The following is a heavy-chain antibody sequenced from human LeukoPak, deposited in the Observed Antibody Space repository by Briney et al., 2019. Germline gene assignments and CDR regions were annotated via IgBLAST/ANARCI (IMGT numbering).Heavy chain of an antibody. J-gene: IGHJ4*02. V-gene: IGHV4-4*02. CDR1: GGSISSSNW. Sequence: PSETLSLTCAVSGGSISSSNWWSWVRQPPGKGLEWIGEIFHSGSTNYNPSLKSRVTISVDKSKNQFSLKLSSVTAADTAVYYCASIDVLTGYYSGYWGQGTLVTVSS. CDR3: ASIDVLTGYYSGY. CDR2: IFHSGST. D-gene: IGHD3-9*01.